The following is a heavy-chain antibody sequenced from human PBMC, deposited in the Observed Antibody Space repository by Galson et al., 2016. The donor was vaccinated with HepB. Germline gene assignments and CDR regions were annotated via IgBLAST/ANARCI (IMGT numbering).Heavy chain of an antibody. Sequence: SLRLSCAASGFIFNNYPFTWVRQAPGKGLEWVSGISGSGGRTYYADSVKGRFTISRDNSKNTLYLQMTSLRAEDTAVYYCAKDRPPQYSGSWYGVFDYWGQGALVTVSS. J-gene: IGHJ4*02. V-gene: IGHV3-23*01. CDR2: ISGSGGRT. CDR1: GFIFNNYP. D-gene: IGHD6-13*01. CDR3: AKDRPPQYSGSWYGVFDY.